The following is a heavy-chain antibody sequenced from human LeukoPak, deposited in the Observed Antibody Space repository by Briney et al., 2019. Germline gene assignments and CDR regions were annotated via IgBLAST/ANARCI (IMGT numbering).Heavy chain of an antibody. D-gene: IGHD6-19*01. V-gene: IGHV4-39*01. CDR3: ARSIAVAHDAFDI. CDR1: GGSISSSSYY. Sequence: SETLSLTCTVSGGSISSSSYYWGWIRQPPGKGLEWIGSIYYSGSTYYNPSLKSRVTISVDTSKNQLSLKLSSVTAADTAVYYCARSIAVAHDAFDIWGQGTMVTVSS. CDR2: IYYSGST. J-gene: IGHJ3*02.